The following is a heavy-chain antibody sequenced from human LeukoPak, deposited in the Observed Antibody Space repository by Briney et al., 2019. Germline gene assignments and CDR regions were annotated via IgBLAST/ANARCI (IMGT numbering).Heavy chain of an antibody. CDR3: ARRGSRLVVLLSAFDF. J-gene: IGHJ3*01. CDR2: VDYSGTT. Sequence: SETLSLMCTVSGGSTGSRGYYWDWVRQPPGQGLEWIGSVDYSGTTHYNPSLKSRVTISVDTSENQFSLKRTSVSAAGAAINYCARRGSRLVVLLSAFDFWGHGTMVTVSS. D-gene: IGHD2-2*01. CDR1: GGSTGSRGYY. V-gene: IGHV4-39*01.